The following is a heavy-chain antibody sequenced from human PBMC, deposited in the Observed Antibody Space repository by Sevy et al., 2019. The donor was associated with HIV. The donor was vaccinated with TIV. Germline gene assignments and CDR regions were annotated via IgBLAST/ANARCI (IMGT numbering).Heavy chain of an antibody. CDR2: INWNGGST. CDR3: ARVLVVLTPHRTIDAFDI. V-gene: IGHV3-20*04. CDR1: GFTFDDYG. J-gene: IGHJ3*02. D-gene: IGHD2-8*02. Sequence: GGSLRLSCAASGFTFDDYGMSWVRQAPGKGLEWVSGINWNGGSTGYADSVQGRFTISRDNAKNSLYLQMNSLRAEDTALYYCARVLVVLTPHRTIDAFDIWGQGTMVSASS.